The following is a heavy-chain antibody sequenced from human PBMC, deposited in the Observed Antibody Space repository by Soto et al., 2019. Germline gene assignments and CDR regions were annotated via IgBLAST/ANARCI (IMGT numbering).Heavy chain of an antibody. CDR3: ARDSGSYYDAFDL. V-gene: IGHV3-21*01. Sequence: PGGSLRLSCAASGFTFSSYSMNWVRQAPGKGLEWVSSISSSSSYIYYADSVKGRFTISRDSAKNSLYLQMNSLRAEDTAVYYCARDSGSYYDAFDLWGQGTMVTVSS. J-gene: IGHJ3*01. CDR2: ISSSSSYI. CDR1: GFTFSSYS. D-gene: IGHD1-26*01.